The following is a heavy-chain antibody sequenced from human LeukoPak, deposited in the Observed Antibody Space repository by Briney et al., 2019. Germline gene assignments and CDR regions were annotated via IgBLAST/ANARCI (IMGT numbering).Heavy chain of an antibody. V-gene: IGHV3-21*01. CDR1: GFTFSSYS. CDR3: ARADLSGSYFHPHFLDY. CDR2: ISDSSSYI. D-gene: IGHD1-26*01. Sequence: GGSLRLPCAASGFTFSSYSMNWVRQAPGKGLEWVSSISDSSSYIYYADSVRGRFTISRDNAKNSLYLQMNSLRAEDTAMYYCARADLSGSYFHPHFLDYWGQGTLVTVSS. J-gene: IGHJ4*02.